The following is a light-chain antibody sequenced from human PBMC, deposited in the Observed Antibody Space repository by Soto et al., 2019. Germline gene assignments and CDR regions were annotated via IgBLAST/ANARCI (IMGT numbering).Light chain of an antibody. V-gene: IGKV1-5*01. Sequence: DIQMTQSPSTLPASVGDRDTITCRASQSISSWLAWYQQKPGKAPKLLIYDASSLESGVPSRFSGSGSGTEFTLIISSLQPEDFATYYCQQYNSYSRTFGQGTKVDI. CDR2: DAS. CDR1: QSISSW. J-gene: IGKJ1*01. CDR3: QQYNSYSRT.